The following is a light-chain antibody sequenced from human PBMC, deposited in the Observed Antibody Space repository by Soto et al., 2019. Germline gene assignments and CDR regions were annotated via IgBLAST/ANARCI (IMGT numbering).Light chain of an antibody. CDR3: QQYGSSVFT. CDR1: QSVNSRQ. CDR2: DAS. J-gene: IGKJ3*01. Sequence: EIVLTQSPGTLSLSPGERATLSFRATQSVNSRQLAWYQQKPGRAPRLLIFDASRRAAGIPDRFSGSGSGTDFTLTISRLEPEDFAVYFCQQYGSSVFTFGPGTTVDIK. V-gene: IGKV3-20*01.